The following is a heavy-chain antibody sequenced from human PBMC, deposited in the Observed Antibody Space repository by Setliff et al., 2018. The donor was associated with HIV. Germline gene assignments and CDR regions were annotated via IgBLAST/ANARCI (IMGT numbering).Heavy chain of an antibody. CDR1: GGSISSHY. V-gene: IGHV4-59*11. D-gene: IGHD3-10*01. Sequence: SETLSLTCTVSGGSISSHYWSWIRQPPGKGLEWIGSIRYSGSTNYNPSLKSRVTISVDTSKNQFSLKLSSVTAADTALYFCAREAYFFASGTYYFDPWGQGTLVTVSS. CDR3: AREAYFFASGTYYFDP. J-gene: IGHJ4*02. CDR2: IRYSGST.